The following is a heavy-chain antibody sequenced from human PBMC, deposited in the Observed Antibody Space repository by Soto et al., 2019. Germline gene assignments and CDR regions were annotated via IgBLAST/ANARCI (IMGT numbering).Heavy chain of an antibody. V-gene: IGHV3-7*01. CDR3: VSGGTIPHP. Sequence: GGSLGLSCAASGFSFGDYWMTWVRQAPGKGLEWVANIKQDGSEKHYADSVKGRFTVSRDNAENSLYLQMSYVGVDDTALYYCVSGGTIPHPWGQGTLVTVSS. D-gene: IGHD1-1*01. J-gene: IGHJ5*02. CDR1: GFSFGDYW. CDR2: IKQDGSEK.